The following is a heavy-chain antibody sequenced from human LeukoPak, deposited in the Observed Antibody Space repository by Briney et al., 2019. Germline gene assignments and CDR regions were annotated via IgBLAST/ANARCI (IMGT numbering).Heavy chain of an antibody. CDR2: IYYSGSP. J-gene: IGHJ5*02. CDR1: GGSIRSCRYY. V-gene: IGHV4-39*01. CDR3: ARHGQRELLDRNWFDP. Sequence: PSEALSLTCTVSGGSIRSCRYYWRWIRPPPEKRLVWIVSIYYSGSPYYHPSLKRRVTISVDTSKNHFSLKLSSVTAADTAVYYWARHGQRELLDRNWFDPWGQGTLVTVSS. D-gene: IGHD1-26*01.